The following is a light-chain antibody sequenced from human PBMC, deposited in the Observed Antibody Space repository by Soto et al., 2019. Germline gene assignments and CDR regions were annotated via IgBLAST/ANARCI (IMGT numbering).Light chain of an antibody. Sequence: QSVLTQPPLVSGARGQRVTISCTGSSSNIGAGYDVHWYQQLPGTAPKLLIYGNSNRPSGVPDRFSGSKSGTSASLAITGLQAEDEADYYCQSYDSSLSGSVFGGGTKLTAL. V-gene: IGLV1-40*01. CDR2: GNS. CDR3: QSYDSSLSGSV. CDR1: SSNIGAGYD. J-gene: IGLJ2*01.